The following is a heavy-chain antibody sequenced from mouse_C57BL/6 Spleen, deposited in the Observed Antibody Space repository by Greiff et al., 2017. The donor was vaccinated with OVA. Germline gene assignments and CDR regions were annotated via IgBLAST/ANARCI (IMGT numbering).Heavy chain of an antibody. Sequence: QVQLKQPGAELVRPGSSVKLSCKASGYTFTSYWMDWVKQRPGQGLEWIGNIYPSDSETHYNQKFKDKATLTVDKSSSTAYMQLSSLTSEDSAVYYCARGGALTGYFDVWAQGPRSPSPQ. CDR2: IYPSDSET. CDR1: GYTFTSYW. V-gene: IGHV1-61*01. D-gene: IGHD4-1*01. J-gene: IGHJ1*03. CDR3: ARGGALTGYFDV.